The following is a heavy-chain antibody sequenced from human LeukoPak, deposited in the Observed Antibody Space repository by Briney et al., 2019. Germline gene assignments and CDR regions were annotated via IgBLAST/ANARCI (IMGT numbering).Heavy chain of an antibody. D-gene: IGHD6-13*01. V-gene: IGHV3-23*01. CDR2: ISGRGVNT. Sequence: GGSLRLSCVASGFTFSIYAMTWVRQTPEKGLEWVSSISGRGVNTYYADSVKSRFTLSRDNSKSTLSLHMNSLRPEDTGIYYCAKNGVERGYGSSHYFGGIDFWGQGTLVTVSS. CDR3: AKNGVERGYGSSHYFGGIDF. J-gene: IGHJ4*02. CDR1: GFTFSIYA.